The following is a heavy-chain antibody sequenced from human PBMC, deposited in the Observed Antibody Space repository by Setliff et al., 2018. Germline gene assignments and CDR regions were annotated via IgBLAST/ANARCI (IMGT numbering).Heavy chain of an antibody. V-gene: IGHV4-59*12. CDR1: GDSINRNY. D-gene: IGHD4-17*01. Sequence: PSETLSLTCSVSGDSINRNYWSWIRQPPGKGLEWLGYIHYSGNTNYNPSLKSRVTVSLNRSKNQFSLTLSSVTAADTAVYYCARETTMTYYFYYMDVWGKGTTVTVSS. CDR2: IHYSGNT. J-gene: IGHJ6*03. CDR3: ARETTMTYYFYYMDV.